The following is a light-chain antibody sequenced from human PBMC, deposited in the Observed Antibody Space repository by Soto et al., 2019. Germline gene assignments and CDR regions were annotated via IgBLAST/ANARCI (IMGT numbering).Light chain of an antibody. CDR3: QHYTNWPLT. Sequence: EIVMTQSPATLSVSPGERATISCRASHSVSSRLAWYQQKPGQAPRLLIYGAFTRATGLPARFSGSGSGTEFTLTISSLQSEDFAVYYCQHYTNWPLTFGGGTKVDIK. CDR1: HSVSSR. V-gene: IGKV3-15*01. J-gene: IGKJ4*01. CDR2: GAF.